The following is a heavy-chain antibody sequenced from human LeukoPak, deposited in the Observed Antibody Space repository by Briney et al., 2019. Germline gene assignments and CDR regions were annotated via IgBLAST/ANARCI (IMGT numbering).Heavy chain of an antibody. CDR3: AGVVLGSGFHYFDY. V-gene: IGHV3-48*03. CDR2: ISSSGNII. J-gene: IGHJ4*02. Sequence: GGSLRLSCAASGFTFNTYEMNWVRQAPGKGLEWISYISSSGNIIYYADSVKGRFTISRDNTKNSLYLQMNSLKAEDTAIYYCAGVVLGSGFHYFDYWGRGTLVTVSS. CDR1: GFTFNTYE. D-gene: IGHD3-3*01.